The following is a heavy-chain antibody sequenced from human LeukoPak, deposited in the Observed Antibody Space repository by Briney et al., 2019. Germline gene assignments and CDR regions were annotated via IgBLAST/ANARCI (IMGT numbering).Heavy chain of an antibody. CDR2: ITYSGGST. Sequence: GGSLRLSCTASGFTFSSYAMSWVRQAPGKGLEWVSTITYSGGSTYYADSVKGRFTISRDNSKNTLSLQMNSLRAGDTAVYYCAKDPIFSGSYGVFDYWGLGTLVTVSS. V-gene: IGHV3-23*01. D-gene: IGHD1-26*01. J-gene: IGHJ4*02. CDR3: AKDPIFSGSYGVFDY. CDR1: GFTFSSYA.